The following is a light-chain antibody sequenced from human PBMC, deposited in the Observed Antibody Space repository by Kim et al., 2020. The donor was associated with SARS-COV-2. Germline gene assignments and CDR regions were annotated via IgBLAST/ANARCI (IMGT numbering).Light chain of an antibody. CDR3: QQSHTAPLLT. CDR1: QSVSTY. CDR2: DTS. V-gene: IGKV3-11*01. Sequence: ESVLTQSPATLSLSPGERATVSCKASQSVSTYLAWYQHKPGQAPRLLIFDTSITAAGVPARFSGSGSGTDFTLTISSLQPEDFAIYYCQQSHTAPLLTFGGGTKVDIK. J-gene: IGKJ4*01.